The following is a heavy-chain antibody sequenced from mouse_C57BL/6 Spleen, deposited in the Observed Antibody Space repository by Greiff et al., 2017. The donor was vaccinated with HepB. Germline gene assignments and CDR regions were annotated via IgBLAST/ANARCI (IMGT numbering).Heavy chain of an antibody. Sequence: QVQLQQPGAELVKPGASVKLSCKASGYTFTSYWMHWVKQRPGQGLEWIGMIHPNSGSTNYNEKFKSKATLTVDESSSTAYMQLSSLTSEDSAVYYCARATVVAFDYWGQGTTLTVSS. CDR1: GYTFTSYW. V-gene: IGHV1-64*01. D-gene: IGHD1-1*01. CDR3: ARATVVAFDY. CDR2: IHPNSGST. J-gene: IGHJ2*01.